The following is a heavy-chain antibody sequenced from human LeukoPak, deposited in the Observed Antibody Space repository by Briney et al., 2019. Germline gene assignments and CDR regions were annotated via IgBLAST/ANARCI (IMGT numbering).Heavy chain of an antibody. V-gene: IGHV3-23*01. D-gene: IGHD1-26*01. J-gene: IGHJ4*02. Sequence: PGGSLRLSCAASGFTFSSYAMSWVRQAPGKGLEWVSAISDSGGNTYYADSVMGRFTISRDNSKNTLYLQMNSLRAEDTAVYYCASSLFSIVGATDDYWGQGTLVTVSS. CDR1: GFTFSSYA. CDR3: ASSLFSIVGATDDY. CDR2: ISDSGGNT.